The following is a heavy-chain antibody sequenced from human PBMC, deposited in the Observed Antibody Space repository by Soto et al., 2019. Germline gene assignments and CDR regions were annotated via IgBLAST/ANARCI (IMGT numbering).Heavy chain of an antibody. CDR3: ARLYSGSPGDY. D-gene: IGHD1-26*01. J-gene: IGHJ4*02. CDR1: GGSISSSSSY. CDR2: IYYSGST. V-gene: IGHV4-39*01. Sequence: PSETLSLTCTVSGGSISSSSSYWGWIRQPPGKGLEWIGSIYYSGSTYYNPSLKSRVTISVDTSKNQFSLKLSSVTAADTAVYYCARLYSGSPGDYWDQGTLVTVSS.